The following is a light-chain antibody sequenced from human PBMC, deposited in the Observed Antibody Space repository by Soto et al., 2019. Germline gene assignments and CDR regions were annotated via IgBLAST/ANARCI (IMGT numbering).Light chain of an antibody. CDR2: DDN. CDR3: AAWEDSRSGPV. V-gene: IGLV1-47*01. CDR1: SSNIGRTY. J-gene: IGLJ2*01. Sequence: QSVLPQPPSASGTPGQGVTISCSGSSSNIGRTYVYWYQQVPGTAPKLLIYDDNQRPTGVPDRSSVSKSGTSGSLAISGLRSEDEADDDCAAWEDSRSGPVVGGGTKLTVL.